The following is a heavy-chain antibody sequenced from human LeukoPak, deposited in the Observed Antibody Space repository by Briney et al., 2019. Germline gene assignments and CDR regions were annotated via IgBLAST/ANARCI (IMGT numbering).Heavy chain of an antibody. Sequence: GGSLRLSCAASGFTFTSYWMHWVRQAPGKGLVWVSRVNGDGSSTTYADSVKGRFTISRDNAKNSLYLQMNSLRAEDTAVYYCARPTTSGWYPHWGQGTMVTVSS. J-gene: IGHJ3*01. V-gene: IGHV3-74*01. D-gene: IGHD6-19*01. CDR2: VNGDGSST. CDR1: GFTFTSYW. CDR3: ARPTTSGWYPH.